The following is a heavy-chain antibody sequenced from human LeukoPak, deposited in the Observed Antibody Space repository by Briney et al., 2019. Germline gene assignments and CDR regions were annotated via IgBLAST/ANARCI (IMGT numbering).Heavy chain of an antibody. CDR1: GFTFSSYS. Sequence: GGSLRLSCVASGFTFSSYSMNCVRQAPGKGLEWVSFISSSSSYIYYADSVKGRFTISRDNAKNSLYLQMNSLRAEDTAVYYCARLTGSWYFPNFDFWGQGTLVTVAS. J-gene: IGHJ4*02. CDR3: ARLTGSWYFPNFDF. D-gene: IGHD6-13*01. V-gene: IGHV3-21*01. CDR2: ISSSSSYI.